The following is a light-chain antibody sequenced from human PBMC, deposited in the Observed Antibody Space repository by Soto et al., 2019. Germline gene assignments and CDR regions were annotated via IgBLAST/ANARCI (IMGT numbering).Light chain of an antibody. Sequence: QSVLTQPPSVSGAPGQRVTISCAGSRSDIGAGHNVHWYQQLPGTAPKLLIYDNNNRPSGVPDRFSGSKSGASASLAITGLQAEDEADYYCQSFDSGLRGWVFGGGTKLTVL. V-gene: IGLV1-40*01. CDR2: DNN. CDR3: QSFDSGLRGWV. J-gene: IGLJ3*02. CDR1: RSDIGAGHN.